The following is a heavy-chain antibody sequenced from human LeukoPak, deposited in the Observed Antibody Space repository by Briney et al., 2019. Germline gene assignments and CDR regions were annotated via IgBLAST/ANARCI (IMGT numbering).Heavy chain of an antibody. CDR3: AREMNYDDYRTSDY. V-gene: IGHV1-2*02. J-gene: IGHJ4*02. D-gene: IGHD4-17*01. Sequence: ASVKVSCKSSGYTFTVYYMHWVRQAPGQGFEWMGRIDSNSGGTNYAQNFQGRVTMTRDTSISTVYMELISLRSDDTAVYYCAREMNYDDYRTSDYWGQGTLVTVSS. CDR1: GYTFTVYY. CDR2: IDSNSGGT.